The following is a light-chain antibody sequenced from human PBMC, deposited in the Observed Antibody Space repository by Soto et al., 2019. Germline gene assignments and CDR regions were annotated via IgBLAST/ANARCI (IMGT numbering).Light chain of an antibody. V-gene: IGKV3-20*01. CDR2: GAS. CDR1: QSVSSNY. CDR3: QQYGTSPIT. J-gene: IGKJ5*01. Sequence: ETVLTQSPGTLSLSPGERATLSCRASQSVSSNYLAWYQQKPGQAPRLLIYGASSRATGIPDRFSGSGSGTDFTLTISRLEPEDFAVYYCQQYGTSPITFGQGARLEIK.